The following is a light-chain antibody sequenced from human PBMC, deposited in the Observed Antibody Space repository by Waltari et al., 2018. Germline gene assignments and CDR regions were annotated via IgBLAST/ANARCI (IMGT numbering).Light chain of an antibody. Sequence: LVLTQSPGTLSLSPGERATLPCRSSQSVRSNYLAWYQQKPGQAPRLLIYGASSRATGIADRFSGSGSGTDFTLTISRLEPEDFAVYYCQQYVSSPRTFGQGTKVDIK. CDR2: GAS. V-gene: IGKV3-20*01. J-gene: IGKJ1*01. CDR1: QSVRSNY. CDR3: QQYVSSPRT.